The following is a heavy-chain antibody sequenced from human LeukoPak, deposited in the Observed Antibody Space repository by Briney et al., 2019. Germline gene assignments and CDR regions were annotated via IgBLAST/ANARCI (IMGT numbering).Heavy chain of an antibody. CDR2: ISNSGDRT. D-gene: IGHD1-20*01. Sequence: GGSLRLSCLASGFTFSSYAMSWVRQAPGKGLEWVSSISNSGDRTYYADSVKGRFTISRDNSKKMLYLQMNSLRAEDTALYYCGNNWNLDSWGQGTLVTVSS. J-gene: IGHJ4*02. V-gene: IGHV3-23*01. CDR1: GFTFSSYA. CDR3: GNNWNLDS.